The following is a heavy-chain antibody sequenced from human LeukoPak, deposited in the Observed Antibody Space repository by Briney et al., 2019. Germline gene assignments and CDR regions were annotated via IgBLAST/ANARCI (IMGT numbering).Heavy chain of an antibody. V-gene: IGHV3-21*01. CDR1: GFTFSSCS. CDR3: ARDHGRGSTDYFDY. Sequence: GSLRLSCAASGFTFSSCSMNWVRQAPGKGLEWVSSISSSSSYIYYADSVKGRFTISRDNAKNSLYLQMNSLGVDDTAVYYRARDHGRGSTDYFDYWGQGTLVTVSS. D-gene: IGHD3-10*01. CDR2: ISSSSSYI. J-gene: IGHJ4*02.